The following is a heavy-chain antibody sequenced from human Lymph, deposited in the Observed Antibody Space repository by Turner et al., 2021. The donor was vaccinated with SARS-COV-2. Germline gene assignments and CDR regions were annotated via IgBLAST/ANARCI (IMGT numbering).Heavy chain of an antibody. D-gene: IGHD3-3*01. J-gene: IGHJ6*02. CDR1: GFTFSSYA. CDR2: ISYDGSNK. CDR3: AKVRSIFGVVIGGMDV. Sequence: QMQLVESGGGLVQPGRSLRLSCAASGFTFSSYAMHWVRQAPGKGLGWVTVISYDGSNKYYADSVKGRFTISRDNSKNTLYLQMNSLRAEDTAVYYCAKVRSIFGVVIGGMDVWGQGTTVTVSS. V-gene: IGHV3-30*18.